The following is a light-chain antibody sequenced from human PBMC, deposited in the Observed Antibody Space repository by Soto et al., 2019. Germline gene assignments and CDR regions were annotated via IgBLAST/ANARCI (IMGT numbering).Light chain of an antibody. CDR1: QDISDG. CDR2: AAS. Sequence: DIPMTQSPSSVSASVGDRVTISCRASQDISDGVAWYQQKPGQAPNLLIYAASKFQSGVPSRFIGSGSGTDFTPTIISLQPEDFATYESQQANRFPPTFGGGTKVDI. J-gene: IGKJ4*01. V-gene: IGKV1-12*01. CDR3: QQANRFPPT.